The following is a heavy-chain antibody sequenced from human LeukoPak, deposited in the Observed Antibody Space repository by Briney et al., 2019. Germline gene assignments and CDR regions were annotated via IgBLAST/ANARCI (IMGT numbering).Heavy chain of an antibody. V-gene: IGHV1-69*05. CDR3: EVVMGVQLPRSYYFDY. CDR1: GGTFSSYA. Sequence: VASVTVSCKASGGTFSSYAISWVRQAPGQGLEWMGGIIPIFGTANYAQKFQGRVTITTDESTSTAYMELSSLRSEDTAVYYCEVVMGVQLPRSYYFDYWGQGTLVTVSS. D-gene: IGHD2-2*01. CDR2: IIPIFGTA. J-gene: IGHJ4*02.